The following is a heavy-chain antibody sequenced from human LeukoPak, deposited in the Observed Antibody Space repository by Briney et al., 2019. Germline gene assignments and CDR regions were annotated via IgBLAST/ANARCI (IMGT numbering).Heavy chain of an antibody. J-gene: IGHJ4*02. CDR2: ISGSGGST. V-gene: IGHV3-23*01. Sequence: GGTLRLSCAASGFTFSSYGMSWVRQAPGKGLEWVSAISGSGGSTYYADSVKGRFTISRDNSKNMLYLQMNSLRAEDTAVYYCAKQEDIWFGELLPVDYWGQGTLVTVSS. CDR3: AKQEDIWFGELLPVDY. D-gene: IGHD3-10*01. CDR1: GFTFSSYG.